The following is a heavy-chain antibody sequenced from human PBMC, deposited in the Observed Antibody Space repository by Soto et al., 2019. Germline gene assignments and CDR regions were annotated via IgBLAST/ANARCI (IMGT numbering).Heavy chain of an antibody. CDR2: INHSGST. CDR1: GGSFSGYY. CDR3: ARGGNCGSCYSRIFVYYYGMDV. Sequence: SETLSLTCAVYGGSFSGYYWSWIRQPPGKGLEWIGEINHSGSTNYNPSLKSRVTISVDTSKNQFSLKLSSVTAAATAVYYCARGGNCGSCYSRIFVYYYGMDVWGQGTTVTVSS. D-gene: IGHD2-15*01. J-gene: IGHJ6*02. V-gene: IGHV4-34*01.